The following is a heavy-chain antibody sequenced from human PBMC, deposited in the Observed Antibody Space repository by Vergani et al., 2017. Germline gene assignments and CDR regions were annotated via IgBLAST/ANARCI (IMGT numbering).Heavy chain of an antibody. D-gene: IGHD6-13*01. J-gene: IGHJ6*02. V-gene: IGHV1-69*02. Sequence: QVQLVQSGAEVKKPGSSVKVSCKASGGTFSSYTISWVRQAPGQGLEWMGMIIPILGIANYAQKFQGRVTITADKSTSTAYMELSGLRSEDTAVYYCARAGEQQLVEYGMDVWGQGTTVTVSS. CDR2: IIPILGIA. CDR3: ARAGEQQLVEYGMDV. CDR1: GGTFSSYT.